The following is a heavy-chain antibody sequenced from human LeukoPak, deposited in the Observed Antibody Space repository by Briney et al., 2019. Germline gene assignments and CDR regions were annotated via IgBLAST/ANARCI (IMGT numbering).Heavy chain of an antibody. V-gene: IGHV1-69*05. CDR2: IIPIFGTA. J-gene: IGHJ4*02. CDR1: GGTFSSYA. Sequence: ASVKVSCKASGGTFSSYAISWVRQAPGQGLEWMGRIIPIFGTASYAQKFQGRVTITTDESTSTAYMELSSLRSEDTAVYYCARDYERIDCGGDCYSYYFDYWGQGTLVTVSS. D-gene: IGHD2-21*02. CDR3: ARDYERIDCGGDCYSYYFDY.